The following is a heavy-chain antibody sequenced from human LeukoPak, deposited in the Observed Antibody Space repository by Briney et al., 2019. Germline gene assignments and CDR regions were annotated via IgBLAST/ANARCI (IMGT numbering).Heavy chain of an antibody. CDR2: IYTSGST. J-gene: IGHJ5*02. CDR3: ARVLVGPYWFDP. V-gene: IGHV4-61*02. CDR1: GASISSGRYY. Sequence: PSQTLSLTCTASGASISSGRYYWSWIRQPAGKALESIGRIYTSGSTNYNPSLMSRVTISVDTSKNQFSLKLSSVTAADTAVYYCARVLVGPYWFDPWGQGTLVTVSS. D-gene: IGHD2-8*02.